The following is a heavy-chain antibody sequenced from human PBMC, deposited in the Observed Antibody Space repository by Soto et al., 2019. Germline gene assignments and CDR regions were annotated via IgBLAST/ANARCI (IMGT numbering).Heavy chain of an antibody. CDR2: IYYSGGT. Sequence: QVQLQESGPGLVKPSQTLSLTCTVSGGSISSGDYYWSWIRQPPGKGLEWIGYIYYSGGTYYTPSLTSRVTISVPTSKNQFSLKLSSVTAADTPVYYCARGPMIYYYGMDVWGQGTTVTVSS. CDR3: ARGPMIYYYGMDV. V-gene: IGHV4-30-4*01. D-gene: IGHD3-16*01. CDR1: GGSISSGDYY. J-gene: IGHJ6*02.